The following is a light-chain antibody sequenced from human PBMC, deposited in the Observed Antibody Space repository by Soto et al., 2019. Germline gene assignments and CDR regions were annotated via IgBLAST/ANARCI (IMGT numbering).Light chain of an antibody. Sequence: EIVLTQSPATLSVSPGERATLSCRASHIVSNNLAWYQQKPGQAPRLLIYDASTRATGIPARFNGSGSGTEFTLPISSLQSEDFAVYYCQQYTNWPLTFGGGTKVEIK. CDR3: QQYTNWPLT. J-gene: IGKJ4*01. CDR2: DAS. CDR1: HIVSNN. V-gene: IGKV3-15*01.